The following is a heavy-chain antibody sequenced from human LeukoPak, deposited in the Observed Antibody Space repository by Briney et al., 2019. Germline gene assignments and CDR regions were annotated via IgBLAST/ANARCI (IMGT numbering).Heavy chain of an antibody. D-gene: IGHD6-19*01. V-gene: IGHV3-9*01. Sequence: SGGSLRLSCAASGFTFDDYAMHWVRQAPGKGLEWVSGISWNSGSIGYADSVKGRFTISRDNAKNSLYLQMNSLRAEDTALYYCANGYSSGLSMDVWGQGTTVTVSS. CDR1: GFTFDDYA. J-gene: IGHJ6*02. CDR3: ANGYSSGLSMDV. CDR2: ISWNSGSI.